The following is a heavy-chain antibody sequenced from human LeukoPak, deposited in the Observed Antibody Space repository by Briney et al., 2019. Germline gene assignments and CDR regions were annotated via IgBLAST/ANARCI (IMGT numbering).Heavy chain of an antibody. D-gene: IGHD6-13*01. J-gene: IGHJ5*02. CDR1: GFTFDDYA. CDR2: ISGDGGST. CDR3: AKDSSAAAGTDSWFDP. Sequence: GGSLRLSCAASGFTFDDYAMHWVRHAPGKGLEWVSLISGDGGSTYYADSVKGRFTISRDNSKNSLYLQMNSLRTEDTALYYCAKDSSAAAGTDSWFDPWGQGTLVTVSS. V-gene: IGHV3-43*02.